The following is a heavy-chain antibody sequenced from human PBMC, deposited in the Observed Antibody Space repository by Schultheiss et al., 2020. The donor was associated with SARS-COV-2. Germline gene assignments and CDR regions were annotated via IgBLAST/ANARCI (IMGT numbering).Heavy chain of an antibody. CDR1: GFTFSDYY. V-gene: IGHV3-33*08. CDR3: ARVWSSGWLYYFDY. J-gene: IGHJ4*02. D-gene: IGHD6-19*01. CDR2: IWYDGSNK. Sequence: GGSLRLSCAASGFTFSDYYMSWVRQAPGKGLEWVAVIWYDGSNKYYADSVKGRFTISRDNSKNTLYLQMNSLRAEDTAVYYCARVWSSGWLYYFDYWGQGTLVTVSS.